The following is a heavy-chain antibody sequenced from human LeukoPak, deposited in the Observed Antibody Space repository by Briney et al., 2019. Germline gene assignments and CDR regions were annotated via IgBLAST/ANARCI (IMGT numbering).Heavy chain of an antibody. J-gene: IGHJ4*02. V-gene: IGHV1-46*01. CDR2: INPSGGST. Sequence: VASVKVSCKASGGTFSSYIITWVRQAPGQGLEWMGIINPSGGSTSYAQKFQGRVTMTRDTSTSTVYMELSSLRSEDTAVYYCASNTGYSSSWLLYWGQGTLVTVSS. CDR3: ASNTGYSSSWLLY. CDR1: GGTFSSYI. D-gene: IGHD6-13*01.